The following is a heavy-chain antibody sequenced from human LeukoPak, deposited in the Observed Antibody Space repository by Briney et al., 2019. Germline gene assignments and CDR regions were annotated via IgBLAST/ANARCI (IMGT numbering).Heavy chain of an antibody. V-gene: IGHV3-30*02. CDR1: RFTFSSYG. CDR2: IRHDGSYQ. D-gene: IGHD6-19*01. J-gene: IGHJ4*02. Sequence: GGSLRLSCATSRFTFSSYGMHWVRQTPGKGPEWVAFIRHDGSYQQYADSVKGRFTVSRDNSKDTVYLQMNSLRTEDTAVYYCAKNRDSSDYPRDFDYWGQGTLVTVSS. CDR3: AKNRDSSDYPRDFDY.